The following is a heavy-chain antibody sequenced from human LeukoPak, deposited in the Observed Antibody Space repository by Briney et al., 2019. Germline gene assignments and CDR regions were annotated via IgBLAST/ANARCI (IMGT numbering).Heavy chain of an antibody. CDR1: GYTFTSYA. V-gene: IGHV7-4-1*02. J-gene: IGHJ3*02. D-gene: IGHD6-13*01. Sequence: GASVKVSCKASGYTFTSYAMNWVRQAPGQGLEWMGWINTNTGNPTYAQGFTGRFVFSLDTSVSTAYLQISSLKAEDTAVYYCARDPAATHSSTWYSFDIWGQGTMVTVSS. CDR3: ARDPAATHSSTWYSFDI. CDR2: INTNTGNP.